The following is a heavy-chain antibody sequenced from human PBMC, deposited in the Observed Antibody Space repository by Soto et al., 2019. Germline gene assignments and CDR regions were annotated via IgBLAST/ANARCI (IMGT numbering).Heavy chain of an antibody. CDR2: ISAYKGNT. Sequence: QVHLVQSGGEVKKPGASVRVSCKSTGYIFTNYGFSWVRQAPGQGLEWMGWISAYKGNTNYGQKLQGRVTLTRDTFTSTVYMELRSLRSDDTAMYYCAREGGHGSGWYGAFDIWGQGTMITVSS. J-gene: IGHJ3*02. V-gene: IGHV1-18*04. CDR3: AREGGHGSGWYGAFDI. D-gene: IGHD6-19*01. CDR1: GYIFTNYG.